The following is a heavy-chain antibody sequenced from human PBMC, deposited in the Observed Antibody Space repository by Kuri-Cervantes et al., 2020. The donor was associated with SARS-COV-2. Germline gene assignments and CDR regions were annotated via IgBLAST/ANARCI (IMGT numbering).Heavy chain of an antibody. Sequence: SETLSLTCTVSGGSISSSSYYWSWIRQPPGKGLEWIGEINHSGSTNYNPSLKSRVTISVDTSKNQFSLKLSSVTAADTAVYYCARGPGLYSRKAYGMDVWGQGTTVTVSS. D-gene: IGHD3-16*02. J-gene: IGHJ6*02. CDR2: INHSGST. CDR3: ARGPGLYSRKAYGMDV. CDR1: GGSISSSSYY. V-gene: IGHV4-39*07.